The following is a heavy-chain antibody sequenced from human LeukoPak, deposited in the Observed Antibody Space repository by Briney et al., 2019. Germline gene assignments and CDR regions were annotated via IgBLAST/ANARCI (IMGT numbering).Heavy chain of an antibody. V-gene: IGHV4-59*12. CDR3: AREFRDIVVVPAAMRGDAFDI. CDR1: GGSISNYY. J-gene: IGHJ3*02. Sequence: SETLSLTCTVSGGSISNYYWSWIRQPPGKGLEWIGYVYHSGSTDYNPSLQSRVSISIDTSKNQFSLRLSSVTAADTAVYYCAREFRDIVVVPAAMRGDAFDIWGQGTMVTVSS. D-gene: IGHD2-2*01. CDR2: VYHSGST.